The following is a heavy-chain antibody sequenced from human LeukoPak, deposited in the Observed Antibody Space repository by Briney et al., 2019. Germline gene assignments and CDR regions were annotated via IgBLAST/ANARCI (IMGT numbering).Heavy chain of an antibody. D-gene: IGHD6-19*01. J-gene: IGHJ4*02. Sequence: PSETLSLTCAVYGGSFSGYYWSWIRQPPGKGLEWIGEINHSGSTNYNPSLKSRVTISVDTSKNQFSLKLSSVTAADTAVYYCATTSSGWYGTHHDYWGQGTLVTVSS. CDR1: GGSFSGYY. V-gene: IGHV4-34*01. CDR2: INHSGST. CDR3: ATTSSGWYGTHHDY.